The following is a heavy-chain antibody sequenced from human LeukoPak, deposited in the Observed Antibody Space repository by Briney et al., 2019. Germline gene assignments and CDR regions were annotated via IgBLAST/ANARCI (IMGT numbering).Heavy chain of an antibody. CDR1: GGSISSSSYY. CDR2: IHYTGST. J-gene: IGHJ4*02. V-gene: IGHV4-61*05. CDR3: ARYSSSSGCDY. Sequence: PSETLSLTRTVSGGSISSSSYYWGWIRQPPGKGLEWIGYIHYTGSTNYNPSLKSRVTISVDTSKNQFSLKVTSVTAADTAVYYCARYSSSSGCDYWGQGTLVTVSS. D-gene: IGHD6-6*01.